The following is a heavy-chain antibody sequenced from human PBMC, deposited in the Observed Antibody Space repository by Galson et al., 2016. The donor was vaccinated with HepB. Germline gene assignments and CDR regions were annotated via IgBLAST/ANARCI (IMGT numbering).Heavy chain of an antibody. CDR1: GGTFSSYA. J-gene: IGHJ6*02. CDR2: IIPIFGIL. Sequence: SVKVSCKASGGTFSSYAISWVRQAPGQGLEYMGGIIPIFGILNYAQKFQGRVTLTADKSTSTAYIELGSLRSEDTAVYYCARDATYYDILTGYSIYYYGMDVWGQGTTVTVSS. CDR3: ARDATYYDILTGYSIYYYGMDV. D-gene: IGHD3-9*01. V-gene: IGHV1-69*10.